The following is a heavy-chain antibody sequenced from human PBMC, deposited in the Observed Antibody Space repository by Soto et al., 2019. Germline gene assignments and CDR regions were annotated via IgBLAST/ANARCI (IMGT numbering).Heavy chain of an antibody. Sequence: QVQLQQWGAGLLKPSETLSLTCAVYGGSFSGYYWSWNRQPPGKGLEWIGEIKHSGSTNYNPSLRSRVSISVGTSQNQFSLKLSAVTAADTAVYYCARGASMVRGVSKTDYWGQGTQVTVSS. CDR3: ARGASMVRGVSKTDY. V-gene: IGHV4-34*01. CDR1: GGSFSGYY. CDR2: IKHSGST. J-gene: IGHJ4*02. D-gene: IGHD3-10*01.